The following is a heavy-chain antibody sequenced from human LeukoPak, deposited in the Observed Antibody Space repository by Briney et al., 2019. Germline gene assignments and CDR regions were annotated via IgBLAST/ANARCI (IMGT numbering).Heavy chain of an antibody. CDR3: ATLDSSGYYYGLDY. V-gene: IGHV3-48*01. CDR2: ISSSSSTI. D-gene: IGHD3-22*01. CDR1: GFTFSSYS. Sequence: GGSLRLSCAASGFTFSSYSMNWVRQAPGKGLEWVSYISSSSSTIYYADSVKGRFTISRDNAKNSLYLQMNSLRAEDTAVYYCATLDSSGYYYGLDYWGQGTLVTVSS. J-gene: IGHJ4*02.